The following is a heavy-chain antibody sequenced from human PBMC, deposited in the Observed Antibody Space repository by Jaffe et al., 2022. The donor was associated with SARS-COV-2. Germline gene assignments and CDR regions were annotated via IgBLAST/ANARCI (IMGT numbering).Heavy chain of an antibody. CDR3: ARDEGESWFGP. CDR1: GFTFSDFY. Sequence: QAQVVESGGGLVKPGGSLRLSCVASGFTFSDFYMSWIRQAPGKGLEWVAYIHSNGYTNYAHSVEGRFTISRDNSKKSLFLQMNSLRAEDTAVYYCARDEGESWFGPWGQGTLVTVSS. J-gene: IGHJ5*02. V-gene: IGHV3-11*06. D-gene: IGHD3-16*01. CDR2: IHSNGYT.